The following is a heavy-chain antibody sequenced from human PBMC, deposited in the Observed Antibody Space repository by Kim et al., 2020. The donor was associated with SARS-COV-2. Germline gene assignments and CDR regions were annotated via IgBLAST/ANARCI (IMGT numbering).Heavy chain of an antibody. CDR3: ARVGYDILTGYYIAY. J-gene: IGHJ4*02. V-gene: IGHV4-4*02. Sequence: PSLKSRVTISVDKSKNQFSLKLSSVTAADTAVYYCARVGYDILTGYYIAYWGQGTLVTVSS. D-gene: IGHD3-9*01.